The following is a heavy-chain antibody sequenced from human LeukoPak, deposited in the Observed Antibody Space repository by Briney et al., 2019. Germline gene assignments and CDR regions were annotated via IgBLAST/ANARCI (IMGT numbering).Heavy chain of an antibody. CDR2: IYYSGST. V-gene: IGHV4-39*01. CDR3: ARHGGLLAVAGSNNCFDP. J-gene: IGHJ5*02. CDR1: GGSISSSSYY. Sequence: PSETLSLTCTVSGGSISSSSYYWGWIRQPPGKGLEWIGSIYYSGSTYYNPSLKSRVTISVDTSKNQFSLKLSLLTAADTAVYYCARHGGLLAVAGSNNCFDPWGQGTLVTVSS. D-gene: IGHD6-19*01.